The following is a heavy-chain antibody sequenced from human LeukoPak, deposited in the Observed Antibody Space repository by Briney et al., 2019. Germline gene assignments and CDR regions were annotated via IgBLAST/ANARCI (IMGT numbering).Heavy chain of an antibody. D-gene: IGHD6-13*01. CDR2: IYDSEAT. J-gene: IGHJ4*02. CDR3: ATRPGGSTWHGVFDF. CDR1: GVSMRNHY. V-gene: IGHV4-59*11. Sequence: PSETLSLTCTVSGVSMRNHYWSWIRQPPGKGLEWIWYIYDSEATNYNPSLKSRVNMTLDTAKNQFSLKLSSVTAADTALYYCATRPGGSTWHGVFDFWSRGTLVTVSS.